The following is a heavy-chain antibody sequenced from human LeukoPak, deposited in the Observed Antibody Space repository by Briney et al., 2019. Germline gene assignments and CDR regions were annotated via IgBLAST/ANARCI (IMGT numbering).Heavy chain of an antibody. V-gene: IGHV1-69*04. J-gene: IGHJ6*03. CDR2: IIPILGIA. CDR3: ARDGGYSSSRYYMDV. D-gene: IGHD6-13*01. Sequence: ASVKVSCKASGGTFSSYAISWVRQAPGQGLEWMGRIIPILGIANYAQKFQGRVTITADKSTSTAYMELSSLRSVDTAVYYCARDGGYSSSRYYMDVWGKGTTVTVSS. CDR1: GGTFSSYA.